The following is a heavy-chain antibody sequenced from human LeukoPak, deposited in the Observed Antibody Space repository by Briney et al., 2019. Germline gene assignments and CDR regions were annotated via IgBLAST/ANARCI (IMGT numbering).Heavy chain of an antibody. CDR1: GGSISSYY. CDR2: IYYSGST. D-gene: IGHD3-10*01. J-gene: IGHJ4*02. Sequence: SETLSLTCTVSGGSISSYYWSWIRQPPGKGLEWIGYIYYSGSTNYNPSLKSRVTISVDTSKNQFSLKLSSVTAADTAVYYCARVRWYIDYWGQGTLVTVSS. V-gene: IGHV4-59*08. CDR3: ARVRWYIDY.